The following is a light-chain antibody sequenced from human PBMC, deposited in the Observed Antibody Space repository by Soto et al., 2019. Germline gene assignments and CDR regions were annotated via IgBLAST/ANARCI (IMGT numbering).Light chain of an antibody. CDR2: SNN. Sequence: QSVLTQPPSASGTPGQRVTISCSGSSSNIGSNTVNWYQQLPGTAPKLLIYSNNQRPSGVPDRFSGSKSGTSASLAISGLHSADDADYYCAAWDASLNGYVFGAGTKVTVL. V-gene: IGLV1-44*01. CDR3: AAWDASLNGYV. J-gene: IGLJ1*01. CDR1: SSNIGSNT.